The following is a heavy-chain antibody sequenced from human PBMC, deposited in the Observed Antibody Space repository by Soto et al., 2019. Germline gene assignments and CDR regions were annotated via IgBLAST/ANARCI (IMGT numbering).Heavy chain of an antibody. CDR3: AKEFRFLEWPRFAFDI. D-gene: IGHD3-3*01. V-gene: IGHV3-23*01. CDR2: ISGSGGST. Sequence: EVQLLESGGGLVQPGGSLRLSCAASGFTFSSYAMSWVRQAPGKGLEWVSAISGSGGSTYYADSVKGRFTISRDNSKNTLYLQMNSLRAEDTAVYYCAKEFRFLEWPRFAFDIWGQGTMVTVSS. J-gene: IGHJ3*02. CDR1: GFTFSSYA.